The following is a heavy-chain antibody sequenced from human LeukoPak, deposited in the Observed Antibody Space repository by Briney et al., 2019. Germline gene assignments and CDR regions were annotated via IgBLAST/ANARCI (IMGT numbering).Heavy chain of an antibody. D-gene: IGHD2-15*01. CDR2: IYTSGST. CDR1: GGSISSYY. J-gene: IGHJ6*02. Sequence: SETLSLTCTVSGGSISSYYWSWIRQPAGNGLEWIGRIYTSGSTNYNPSLKSRVTMSVDTSKNQFSLKLSSVTAADTAVYYCARDRKVVAASYYYGMDVWGQGTTVTVSS. V-gene: IGHV4-4*07. CDR3: ARDRKVVAASYYYGMDV.